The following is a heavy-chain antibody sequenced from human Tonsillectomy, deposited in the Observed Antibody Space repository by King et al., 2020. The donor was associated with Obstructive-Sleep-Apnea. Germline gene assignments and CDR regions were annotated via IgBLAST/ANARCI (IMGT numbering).Heavy chain of an antibody. D-gene: IGHD3-22*01. CDR2: ISYDGSNK. CDR1: GFTFSSYA. Sequence: VQLVESGGGVVQPGRSLRLSCAASGFTFSSYAMHWVRQAPGKGLEWVAVISYDGSNKYYADSVKGRFTISRDNSKNTLYLQMNSLRAEDTAVYYCARDYYYDSSGYPPDYWGQGTLVTVPS. V-gene: IGHV3-30*04. CDR3: ARDYYYDSSGYPPDY. J-gene: IGHJ4*02.